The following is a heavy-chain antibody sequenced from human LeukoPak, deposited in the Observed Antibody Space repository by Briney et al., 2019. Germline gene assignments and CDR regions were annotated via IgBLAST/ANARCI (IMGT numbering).Heavy chain of an antibody. J-gene: IGHJ5*02. CDR3: AREGGTYGYNWFDP. CDR1: GGSISTYY. Sequence: PSDTLSLTCTVSGGSISTYYWSWIRQPPGKGLEWIGYIYYSGSTNYNPSLKSRVTISVDTSKNQFSLKLSSVTAADTAVYYCAREGGTYGYNWFDPWGQGTLVTVSS. V-gene: IGHV4-59*01. D-gene: IGHD1-26*01. CDR2: IYYSGST.